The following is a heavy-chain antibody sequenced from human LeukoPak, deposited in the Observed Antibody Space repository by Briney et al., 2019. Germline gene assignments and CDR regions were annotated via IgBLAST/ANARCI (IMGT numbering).Heavy chain of an antibody. CDR1: GGSIGSHY. D-gene: IGHD3-22*01. Sequence: SETLSLTCTVSGGSIGSHYWSWIRQPPGEGLEWIGYIYYSGTTSYNPPLKSRVTISVDTSKNQFSLKLSSVTAADTAVYYCARDYYDSRGEAFDIWGLGTMVTVSS. V-gene: IGHV4-59*11. CDR2: IYYSGTT. J-gene: IGHJ3*02. CDR3: ARDYYDSRGEAFDI.